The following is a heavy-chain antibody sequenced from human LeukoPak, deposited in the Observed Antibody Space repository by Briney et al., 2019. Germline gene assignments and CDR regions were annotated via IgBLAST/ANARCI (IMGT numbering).Heavy chain of an antibody. D-gene: IGHD5-12*01. Sequence: QPGGSLSLSCVASGFTFDDYDLNWLRQPPGKGLEWVAIISYDGSNNFYADSVKGRFTISRDNSKNTLYLQMNSLRREDTAVYYCARSGYDFDYFDSWGQGTRVTVSS. J-gene: IGHJ4*02. CDR1: GFTFDDYD. V-gene: IGHV3-30*14. CDR3: ARSGYDFDYFDS. CDR2: ISYDGSNN.